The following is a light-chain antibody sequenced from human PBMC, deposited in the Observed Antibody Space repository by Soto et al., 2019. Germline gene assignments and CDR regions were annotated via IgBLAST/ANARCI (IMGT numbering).Light chain of an antibody. Sequence: EIVLTQSPGTLSLSPGERATLSCRASQSVSSSYLAWYQQKPGQAPRLLIYGASSRATGIPHRFSGSGSGTDFTLTISRLEPEDFAVYYCQQYGSSPSTVGQGTRLEIK. V-gene: IGKV3-20*01. CDR3: QQYGSSPST. J-gene: IGKJ5*01. CDR1: QSVSSSY. CDR2: GAS.